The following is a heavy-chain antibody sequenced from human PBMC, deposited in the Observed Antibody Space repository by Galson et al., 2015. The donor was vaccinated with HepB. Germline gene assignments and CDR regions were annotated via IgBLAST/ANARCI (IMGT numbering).Heavy chain of an antibody. CDR1: GFSFSDHH. Sequence: SLRLSCAASGFSFSDHHMDWVRQAPGKGLEWVGRIRNRAKSYTTDYAAYVKGRFSISRDDSRNSIFLQMNSLKTEDTALYYCARGPSLIIGGQGSGMYVWGQGTTVIVSS. CDR2: IRNRAKSYTT. J-gene: IGHJ6*01. D-gene: IGHD3-16*01. CDR3: ARGPSLIIGGQGSGMYV. V-gene: IGHV3-72*01.